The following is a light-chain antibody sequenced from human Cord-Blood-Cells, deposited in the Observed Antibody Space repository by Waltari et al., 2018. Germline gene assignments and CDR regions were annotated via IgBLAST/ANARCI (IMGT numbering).Light chain of an antibody. CDR3: CSYAGSSTWV. Sequence: QSALTQPASVSGSPGPPITISCTGTRSDVRSYKLVSWYQQHPGKAPKLMIYEGSKRPAGVSNRVSGSKSGNTASLTISGLQAEDEADYYCCSYAGSSTWVFGGGTKLTVL. V-gene: IGLV2-23*01. CDR1: RSDVRSYKL. J-gene: IGLJ3*02. CDR2: EGS.